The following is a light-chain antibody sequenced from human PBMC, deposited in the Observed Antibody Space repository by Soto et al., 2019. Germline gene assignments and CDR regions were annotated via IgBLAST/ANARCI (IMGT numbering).Light chain of an antibody. CDR3: MQGTHWPLT. V-gene: IGKV2-30*01. CDR2: EVS. Sequence: EVVLTQSPLSLPVTVGQPATVSCWSSQSLLFINGITFLTWFHQRPGQPPRRLISEVSNRESGVPYRFSGSGSGTNFTLTISRVEAEDVGLFYCMQGTHWPLTFGGGTRVEIK. J-gene: IGKJ4*01. CDR1: QSLLFINGITF.